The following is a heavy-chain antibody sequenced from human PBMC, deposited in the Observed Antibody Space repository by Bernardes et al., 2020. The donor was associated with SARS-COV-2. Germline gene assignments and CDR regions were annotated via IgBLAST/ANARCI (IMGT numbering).Heavy chain of an antibody. D-gene: IGHD6-13*01. CDR2: ISSSSSYI. J-gene: IGHJ5*02. V-gene: IGHV3-21*01. CDR3: ARERIPGSFSSSWPNWFDP. Sequence: GGSLRLSCAASGFTFSSYSMNWVRQAPGKGLEWVSSISSSSSYIYYADSVKGRFTISRDNAKNSLYLQMNSLRAEDTAVYYCARERIPGSFSSSWPNWFDPWGQGTLVTVSS. CDR1: GFTFSSYS.